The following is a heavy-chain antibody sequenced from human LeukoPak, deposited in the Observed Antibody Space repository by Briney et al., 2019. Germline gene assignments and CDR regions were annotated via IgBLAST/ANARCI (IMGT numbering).Heavy chain of an antibody. V-gene: IGHV1-8*01. CDR3: ARGRSYLLSEDV. CDR1: GYTSTNYD. D-gene: IGHD1-26*01. CDR2: MNPNSGST. J-gene: IGHJ6*02. Sequence: ASVKVSCKASGYTSTNYDFNWMRQATGQGLEWMGWMNPNSGSTGYAQRFQGRVTMTRDTSISTAYMELSSLRSEDTAVYYCARGRSYLLSEDVWGQGTMVTVSS.